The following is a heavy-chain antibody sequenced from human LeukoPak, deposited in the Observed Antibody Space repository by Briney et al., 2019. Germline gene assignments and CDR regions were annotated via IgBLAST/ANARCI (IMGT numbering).Heavy chain of an antibody. CDR1: GYTFTSYG. Sequence: ASVKLSCKASGYTFTSYGISWVRQAPGQGLEWMGWISAYNGNTNYAEKLQGRVNITTDTSTSTAYMELRSLRSDHTAVYYCARVGTYYDFWSGYFDYWGQGTLDTVSS. V-gene: IGHV1-18*01. D-gene: IGHD3-3*01. J-gene: IGHJ4*02. CDR2: ISAYNGNT. CDR3: ARVGTYYDFWSGYFDY.